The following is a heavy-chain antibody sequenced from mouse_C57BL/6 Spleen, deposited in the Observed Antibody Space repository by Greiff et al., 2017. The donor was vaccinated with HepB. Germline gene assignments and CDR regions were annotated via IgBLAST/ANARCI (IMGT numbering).Heavy chain of an antibody. V-gene: IGHV5-17*01. J-gene: IGHJ2*01. D-gene: IGHD2-1*01. CDR3: ARIYYGNYDYFDY. CDR2: ISSGSSTI. CDR1: GFTFSDYG. Sequence: EVMLVESGGGLVKPGGSLKLSCAASGFTFSDYGMHWVRQAPEKGLEWVAYISSGSSTIYYADTVKGRFTISRDNAKTTLFLQMTSLRSEDTAMYYCARIYYGNYDYFDYWGQGTTLTVSS.